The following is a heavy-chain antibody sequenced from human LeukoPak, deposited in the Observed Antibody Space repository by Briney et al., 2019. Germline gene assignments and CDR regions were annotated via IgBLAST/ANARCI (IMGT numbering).Heavy chain of an antibody. Sequence: ASVKVSCKASGYTFTGYYMHWVRQAPGQGLEWMGWINPNSGGTNYAQKFQGRVTMTRDTSISTAYMELSRLRSDDTAVYYCARGVRCGYSGYDCFFNWFDPWGQGTLVTVSS. V-gene: IGHV1-2*02. CDR2: INPNSGGT. D-gene: IGHD5-12*01. J-gene: IGHJ5*02. CDR1: GYTFTGYY. CDR3: ARGVRCGYSGYDCFFNWFDP.